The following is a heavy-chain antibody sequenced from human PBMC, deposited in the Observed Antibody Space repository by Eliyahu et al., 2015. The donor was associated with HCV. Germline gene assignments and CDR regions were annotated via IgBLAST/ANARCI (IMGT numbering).Heavy chain of an antibody. CDR2: MWYDGNNK. D-gene: IGHD2-15*01. Sequence: QVQLVESGGGVVQPGRSLRLSCAASGFTFSSYGMHWVRQAPGKGLEWVAVMWYDGNNKYYADSVKGRFIISRDNSNNTLYLQMNSLRAEDTAVYYCARGGWYLDYWGQGTLVTVSS. CDR3: ARGGWYLDY. J-gene: IGHJ4*02. V-gene: IGHV3-33*01. CDR1: GFTFSSYG.